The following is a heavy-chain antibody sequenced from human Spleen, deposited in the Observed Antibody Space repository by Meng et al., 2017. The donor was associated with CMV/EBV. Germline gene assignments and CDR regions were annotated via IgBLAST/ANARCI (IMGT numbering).Heavy chain of an antibody. CDR1: GGSFSNYA. CDR3: ARGDVTTGLGWFDP. CDR2: VIPLFSTS. D-gene: IGHD4-17*01. V-gene: IGHV1-69*13. J-gene: IGHJ5*02. Sequence: SVKVSCKASGGSFSNYAISWVRQAPGHGLEWMGGVIPLFSTSNYTQKFRGRVTITADESTRTAYMKLSSLKSEDTAVYYCARGDVTTGLGWFDPWGQGTLVTVSS.